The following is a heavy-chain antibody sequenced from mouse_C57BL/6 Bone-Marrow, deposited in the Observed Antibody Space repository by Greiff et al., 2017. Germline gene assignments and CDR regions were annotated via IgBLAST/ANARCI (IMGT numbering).Heavy chain of an antibody. CDR3: AGDSEAWFAY. CDR1: GFTFSSYA. CDR2: ISDGGSYT. Sequence: EVMLVESGGGLVKPGGSLKLSCAASGFTFSSYAMSWVRQTPEKRLEWVATISDGGSYTYNPDNVKGRFTISRNNAKNNLYLQMSHLKSEDTAMYYCAGDSEAWFAYWGQGTLVTGSA. V-gene: IGHV5-4*01. J-gene: IGHJ3*01.